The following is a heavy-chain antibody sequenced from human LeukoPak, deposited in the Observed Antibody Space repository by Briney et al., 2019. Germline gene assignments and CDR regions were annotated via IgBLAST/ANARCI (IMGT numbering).Heavy chain of an antibody. V-gene: IGHV3-7*03. Sequence: GGSLRLSCAASGFTFSSYWMSWVRQAPGKGLEWVANIKQDGSEKYYVDSVKGRFTISRDNAKNSLYLQMSSLRAEDAALYYCAKDRTKPEYWGQGTLVTVSS. CDR3: AKDRTKPEY. J-gene: IGHJ4*02. CDR2: IKQDGSEK. D-gene: IGHD2-2*01. CDR1: GFTFSSYW.